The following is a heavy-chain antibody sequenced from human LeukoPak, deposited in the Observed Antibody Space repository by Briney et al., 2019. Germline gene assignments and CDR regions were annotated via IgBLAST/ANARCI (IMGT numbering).Heavy chain of an antibody. CDR1: GGSISSYY. D-gene: IGHD1-14*01. CDR2: IYYSGST. CDR3: ARAGIGAFDI. Sequence: PSETLSLTCTVSGGSISSYYWTWIRQPPGKGLEWIGYIYYSGSTNYNPSLKSRVTISVDTSKNQFSLKLSSVTVADTAVYYCARAGIGAFDIWGQGTMVTVSS. V-gene: IGHV4-59*01. J-gene: IGHJ3*02.